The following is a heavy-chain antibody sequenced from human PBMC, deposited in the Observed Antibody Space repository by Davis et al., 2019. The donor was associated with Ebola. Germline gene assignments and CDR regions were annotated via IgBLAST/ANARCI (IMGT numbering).Heavy chain of an antibody. Sequence: GGSLRLSCAPSGFTFTSYAMSCVRPAPGKGLEWVSAIRGSDGSTYYADSVTGRFTISRDNSKNTLYLQMNSLRAEDTAVYYCAKDQGSVAGTRGWFDPWGQGTLVTVSS. V-gene: IGHV3-23*01. CDR2: IRGSDGST. CDR1: GFTFTSYA. D-gene: IGHD6-19*01. CDR3: AKDQGSVAGTRGWFDP. J-gene: IGHJ5*02.